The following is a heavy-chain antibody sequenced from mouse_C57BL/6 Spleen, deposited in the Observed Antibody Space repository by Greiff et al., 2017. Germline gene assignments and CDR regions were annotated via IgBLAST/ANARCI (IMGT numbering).Heavy chain of an antibody. CDR3: ARNRGSGEGGYAMDY. Sequence: VQLQESGPGLVAPSQSLSITCTVSGFSLTSYAISWVRQPPGKGLEWLGVIWTGGGTNYNSALKSRLSISKDNSKSQVFLKMNSLQTDDTARYYCARNRGSGEGGYAMDYWGQGTSVTVSS. D-gene: IGHD3-2*02. V-gene: IGHV2-9-1*01. J-gene: IGHJ4*01. CDR2: IWTGGGT. CDR1: GFSLTSYA.